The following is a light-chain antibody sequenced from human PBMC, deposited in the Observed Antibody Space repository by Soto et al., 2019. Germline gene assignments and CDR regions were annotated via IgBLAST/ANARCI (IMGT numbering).Light chain of an antibody. CDR2: NNN. J-gene: IGLJ3*02. Sequence: QSVLTQPPSASGTPGQRVTISCSGSSSNIGSNTVNWYQQLPGTAPKLLIYNNNQRPSGVPDRCSGSKSGTSASLAISGLQSEDESDYYCAAWYDSLNGWVFGGGTKLTVL. CDR3: AAWYDSLNGWV. V-gene: IGLV1-44*01. CDR1: SSNIGSNT.